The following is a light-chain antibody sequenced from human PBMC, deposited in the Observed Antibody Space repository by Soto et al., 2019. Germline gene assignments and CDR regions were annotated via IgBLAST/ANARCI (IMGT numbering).Light chain of an antibody. Sequence: IVLTQSPGTLSLSPGERATLSCRASQSVSSNLAWYQLKPGQAPRLLIYGASSRATGIPDRFSGSGSGTDFTLTISRLEPEDFAVYYCQQYGSSPPITFGQGTRLEVK. V-gene: IGKV3-20*01. CDR3: QQYGSSPPIT. CDR1: QSVSSN. CDR2: GAS. J-gene: IGKJ5*01.